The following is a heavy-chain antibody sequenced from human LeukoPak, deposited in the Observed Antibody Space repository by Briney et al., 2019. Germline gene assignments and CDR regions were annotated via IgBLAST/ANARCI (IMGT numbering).Heavy chain of an antibody. CDR1: GGSISSYY. CDR3: ARGLNPGIDWYFDL. CDR2: IYCSGST. D-gene: IGHD2-21*01. V-gene: IGHV4-59*12. J-gene: IGHJ2*01. Sequence: SETLSLTCTVSGGSISSYYWSWIRQPPGKGLEWIGYIYCSGSTNYNPSLKSRVTMSVDTSKNQFSLKLSPVTAADTAVYYCARGLNPGIDWYFDLWGRGTLVTVSS.